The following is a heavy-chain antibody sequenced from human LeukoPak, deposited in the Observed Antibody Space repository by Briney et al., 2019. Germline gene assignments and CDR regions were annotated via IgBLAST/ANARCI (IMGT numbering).Heavy chain of an antibody. J-gene: IGHJ3*02. CDR2: IYYSGST. Sequence: SETLSLTCTVSGGSISSYYWSWIRQPPGKGLEWIGYIYYSGSTNYNPSLKSRVTISVDTSKNQFSLKVSSVTAADTAVYYCARESRGSSSWERLGAFDIWGQGTMVTVSS. CDR3: ARESRGSSSWERLGAFDI. D-gene: IGHD6-13*01. V-gene: IGHV4-59*01. CDR1: GGSISSYY.